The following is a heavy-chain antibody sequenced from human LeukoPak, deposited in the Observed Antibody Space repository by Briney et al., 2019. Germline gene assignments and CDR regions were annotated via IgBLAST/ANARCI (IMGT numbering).Heavy chain of an antibody. CDR1: GYTFTDYY. J-gene: IGHJ4*02. CDR2: ISTYNGNT. V-gene: IGHV1-18*04. D-gene: IGHD6-6*01. Sequence: GASVKVSCKASGYTFTDYYMHWVRHAPGQGLEWMGWISTYNGNTNYAQKLQGRVTMTTDTSTSTAYMELRSLGSDDTAVYYCAKDRWRDGSSSFDNWGQGTLVTVSS. CDR3: AKDRWRDGSSSFDN.